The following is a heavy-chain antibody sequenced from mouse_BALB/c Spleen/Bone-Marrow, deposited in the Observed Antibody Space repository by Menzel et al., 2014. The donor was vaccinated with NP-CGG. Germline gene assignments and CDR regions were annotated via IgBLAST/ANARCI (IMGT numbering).Heavy chain of an antibody. CDR1: GFSLTSYG. CDR3: ASSYYGTSQFAY. Sequence: QVQLKQSGPGLVAPSQSLSITCTVSGFSLTSYGVHWVRQPPGKGLEWLGVIWAGGNTIYNSALMSRLSINKDNSKSHVFLKMNSLQTDDTAMYSCASSYYGTSQFAYWGQGTLVTVSA. D-gene: IGHD1-1*01. J-gene: IGHJ3*01. V-gene: IGHV2-9*02. CDR2: IWAGGNT.